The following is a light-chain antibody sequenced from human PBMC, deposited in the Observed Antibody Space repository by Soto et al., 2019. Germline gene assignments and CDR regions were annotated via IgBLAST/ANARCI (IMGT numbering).Light chain of an antibody. CDR2: GSS. CDR1: QTLSIGY. Sequence: ELVLAQSPGTLSWSPGERATLSCSSSQTLSIGYLAWYQQKPGHAPRLLIYGSSGWVTGIPDRFSGGGSGTDFPLTICSLGRQDCAVHYWLLLGCSPLTLGGGTQVQIK. CDR3: LLLGCSPLT. V-gene: IGKV3-20*01. J-gene: IGKJ4*01.